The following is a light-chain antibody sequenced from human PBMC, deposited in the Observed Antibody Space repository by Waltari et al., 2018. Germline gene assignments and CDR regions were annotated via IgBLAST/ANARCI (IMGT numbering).Light chain of an antibody. CDR2: EDN. J-gene: IGLJ2*01. CDR1: SGSIASNY. V-gene: IGLV6-57*03. Sequence: SPGKTVTISCTRSSGSIASNYVQWYQQRPGSAPTTVIYEDNQRPSGVPDRFSGSIDSSSNSASLTISGLKTEDEADYYCQSYDSSNYVVFGGGTKLTVL. CDR3: QSYDSSNYVV.